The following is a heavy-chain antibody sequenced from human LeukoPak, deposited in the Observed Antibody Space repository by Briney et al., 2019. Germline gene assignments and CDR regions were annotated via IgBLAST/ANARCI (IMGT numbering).Heavy chain of an antibody. CDR3: ARSPSGTEDFFDY. Sequence: GGSLRLSCGASGLTFKDSYMNWVRQAPGKGLEFVSHISGNGLTKYYGDSVRGRFTVSRDNAKNSVYLEMDSLRTDDTAVYYCARSPSGTEDFFDYWGQGTLVIVSS. CDR1: GLTFKDSY. CDR2: ISGNGLTK. V-gene: IGHV3-11*01. J-gene: IGHJ4*02. D-gene: IGHD3-10*01.